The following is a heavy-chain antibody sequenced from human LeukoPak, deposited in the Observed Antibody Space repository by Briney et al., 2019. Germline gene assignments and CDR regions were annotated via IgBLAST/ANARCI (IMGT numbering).Heavy chain of an antibody. D-gene: IGHD4-23*01. Sequence: PSETLSLTCTVFGGSINSYYWSWIRQPAGKGLEWIGRVYSSGNTNYNPSLKSRVSMSVDTSKNQFSLKLTSVTAADTAVYYCARGGKATVVTMWGQGILVTVSS. V-gene: IGHV4-4*07. CDR2: VYSSGNT. CDR1: GGSINSYY. CDR3: ARGGKATVVTM. J-gene: IGHJ4*02.